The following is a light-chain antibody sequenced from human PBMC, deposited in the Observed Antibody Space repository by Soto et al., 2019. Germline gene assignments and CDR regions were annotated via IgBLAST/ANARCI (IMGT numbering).Light chain of an antibody. V-gene: IGKV3-20*01. CDR2: GAS. Sequence: EVVLTQSPCTLSLSPGERATLSCRASQSVSSNYLAWYQQRAGQAPRLLIYGASNRATGIPDRFSGSGSGTDFTLTISRLEPEDSAVYFCQHYSSQTFGQGTKVDI. J-gene: IGKJ1*01. CDR1: QSVSSNY. CDR3: QHYSSQT.